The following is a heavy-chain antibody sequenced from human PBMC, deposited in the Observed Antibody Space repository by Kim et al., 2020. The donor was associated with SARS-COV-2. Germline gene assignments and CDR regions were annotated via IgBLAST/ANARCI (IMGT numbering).Heavy chain of an antibody. CDR2: IIGSGGST. J-gene: IGHJ4*02. CDR3: AKPYSSSWYFDY. Sequence: GGSLRLSCAASGLSFSSYAMSWVRQAPGKGLEWVSGIIGSGGSTYYADSVKGRFTISRDNSKNTLYLQMNSLRAEDTAVYYCAKPYSSSWYFDYWGQGTLVTVSS. CDR1: GLSFSSYA. D-gene: IGHD6-13*01. V-gene: IGHV3-23*01.